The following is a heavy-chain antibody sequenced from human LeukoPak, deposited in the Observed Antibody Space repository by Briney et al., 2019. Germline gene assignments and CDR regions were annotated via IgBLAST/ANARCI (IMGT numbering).Heavy chain of an antibody. Sequence: GGSLRLSCAASGFTFSSYGMHWVRQAPGKGLEWVAVIWYDGSNKYYADSVKGRFTISRDNSKNTLYLQMNSLRAGDTAVYYCARDGSPSYYYDSSGPRNAFDIWGQGTMVTVSS. CDR1: GFTFSSYG. D-gene: IGHD3-22*01. CDR3: ARDGSPSYYYDSSGPRNAFDI. V-gene: IGHV3-33*01. CDR2: IWYDGSNK. J-gene: IGHJ3*02.